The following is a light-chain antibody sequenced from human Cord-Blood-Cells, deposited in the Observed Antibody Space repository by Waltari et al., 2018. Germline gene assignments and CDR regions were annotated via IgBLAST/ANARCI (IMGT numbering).Light chain of an antibody. J-gene: IGLJ3*02. CDR3: QSYDSSLSGSV. CDR1: SSNIGAGYD. V-gene: IGLV1-40*01. CDR2: GTR. Sequence: QSVLTQPPSVSGAPGQRVTISCTGSSSNIGAGYDVHWYQQLPGTAPKLLIYGTRNRPSGVPDRFSGSKSGTSASLVITGLQAEDEADYYCQSYDSSLSGSVFGGGTKLTVL.